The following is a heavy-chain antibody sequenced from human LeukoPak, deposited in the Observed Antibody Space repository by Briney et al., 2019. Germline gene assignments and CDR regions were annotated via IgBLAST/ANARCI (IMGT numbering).Heavy chain of an antibody. Sequence: GEPLKISCKASGYSFTSYWTAWVRQMPGKGLEWMGIIYPGDSDTRYSPSFQGLLTISADKSISTAYLQWSSLKASDTATYYCARRKDGVDVWGQGTTVTVSS. CDR3: ARRKDGVDV. CDR2: IYPGDSDT. J-gene: IGHJ6*02. V-gene: IGHV5-51*01. CDR1: GYSFTSYW.